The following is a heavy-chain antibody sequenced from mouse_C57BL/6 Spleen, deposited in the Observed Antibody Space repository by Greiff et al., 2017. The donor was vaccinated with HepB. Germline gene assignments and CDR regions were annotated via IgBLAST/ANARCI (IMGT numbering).Heavy chain of an antibody. CDR2: IYPSDSET. D-gene: IGHD1-1*01. V-gene: IGHV1-61*01. J-gene: IGHJ4*01. CDR1: GYTFTSYW. CDR3: ARSGYGSSNYYAMDY. Sequence: QQSCKASGYTFTSYWMDWVQQRPGQGLEWIGNIYPSDSETHYNQKFKDKATLTVDKSSSTAYMQLSSLTSEDSAVYYCARSGYGSSNYYAMDYWGQGTSVTVSS.